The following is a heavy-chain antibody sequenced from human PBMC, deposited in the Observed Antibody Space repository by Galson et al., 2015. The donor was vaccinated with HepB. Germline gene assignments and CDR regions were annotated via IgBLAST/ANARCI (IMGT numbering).Heavy chain of an antibody. V-gene: IGHV2-5*02. D-gene: IGHD4/OR15-4a*01. J-gene: IGHJ4*02. CDR3: AHRHGAKLYFDY. CDR2: IYWDDDK. Sequence: PALVTPTQTLTLTCTFSGFSLRTSGVGVGWIRQPPGKALEWLALIYWDDDKRYSPSLKSRLTITKDTSKNQVVLTMTNMDPVDTATYYCAHRHGAKLYFDYWGQGTLVTVSS. CDR1: GFSLRTSGVG.